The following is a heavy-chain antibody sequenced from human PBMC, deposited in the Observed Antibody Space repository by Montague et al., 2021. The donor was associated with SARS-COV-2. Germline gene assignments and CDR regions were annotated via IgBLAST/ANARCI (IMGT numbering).Heavy chain of an antibody. J-gene: IGHJ6*02. Sequence: SLRLSCAASGFTFSSYSMNWVRQDPGKGLEWVSSISSSSSYIYYADSVKGRFTISRDNAKNSLYLQMNSLRAEDTAVYYCARDQQLVLGYYYGMDVWGQGTTVTVSS. CDR3: ARDQQLVLGYYYGMDV. CDR2: ISSSSSYI. CDR1: GFTFSSYS. V-gene: IGHV3-21*01. D-gene: IGHD6-13*01.